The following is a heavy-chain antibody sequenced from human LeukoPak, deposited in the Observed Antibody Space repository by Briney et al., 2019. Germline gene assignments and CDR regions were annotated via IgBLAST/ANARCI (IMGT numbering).Heavy chain of an antibody. Sequence: SDPLSLPCAVSGYFISSGYYWGWLRQRPGKGLEGIGSIYHSGSTYYNPSLKSRVTISVDTSKNQSSLKLSSVTAADTAVYYCARDTLPAAMRSWFDPWCQGTLVTVS. D-gene: IGHD2-2*01. CDR2: IYHSGST. J-gene: IGHJ5*02. V-gene: IGHV4-38-2*02. CDR3: ARDTLPAAMRSWFDP. CDR1: GYFISSGYY.